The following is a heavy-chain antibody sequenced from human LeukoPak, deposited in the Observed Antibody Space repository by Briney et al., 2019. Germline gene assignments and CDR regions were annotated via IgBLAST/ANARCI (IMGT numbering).Heavy chain of an antibody. J-gene: IGHJ5*02. D-gene: IGHD5-24*01. CDR3: ARIDVEMATATYHTFDP. Sequence: SETLSLTCTVSGGSINSYYWSWIRQPPGKGLEWXXXXXYSGSTNYNPSLKSRVTISVDTSKNQFSLQLSSVTAADTALYYCARIDVEMATATYHTFDPWGQGILVTVSS. V-gene: IGHV4-59*01. CDR1: GGSINSYY. CDR2: XXYSGST.